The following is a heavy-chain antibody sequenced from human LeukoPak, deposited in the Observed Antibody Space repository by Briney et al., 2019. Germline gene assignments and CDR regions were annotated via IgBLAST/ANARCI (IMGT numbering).Heavy chain of an antibody. CDR2: INPNSGGT. CDR1: GYTFSGYY. Sequence: ASVKVSCKASGYTFSGYYVHWVRQAPGQGLEWMGWINPNSGGTNYAQKFQGRVTMTRDTSISTAYMELRSLRSDDTAVYYCAKWELDAFDIWGQGTMVTVSS. D-gene: IGHD3-10*01. J-gene: IGHJ3*02. V-gene: IGHV1-2*02. CDR3: AKWELDAFDI.